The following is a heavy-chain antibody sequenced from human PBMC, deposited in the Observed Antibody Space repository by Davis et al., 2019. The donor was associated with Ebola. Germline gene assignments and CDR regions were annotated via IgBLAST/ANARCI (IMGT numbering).Heavy chain of an antibody. V-gene: IGHV5-51*01. Sequence: GESLKISCKGSGYSFTNYWIGWVRQTPGKGLEWMGVIYAGDSDTRYSPSFEGQVTISVDRSISTAYLQWSSLKASDTAMYYCARISLGALGAAPRDWGQGTLVTVSS. CDR3: ARISLGALGAAPRD. J-gene: IGHJ4*02. CDR1: GYSFTNYW. D-gene: IGHD3-16*01. CDR2: IYAGDSDT.